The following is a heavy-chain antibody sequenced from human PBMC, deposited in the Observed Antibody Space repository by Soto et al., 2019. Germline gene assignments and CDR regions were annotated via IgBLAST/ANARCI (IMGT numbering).Heavy chain of an antibody. CDR2: MNPNSGNT. V-gene: IGHV1-8*01. J-gene: IGHJ6*02. CDR1: GYTFTSYD. D-gene: IGHD3-9*01. Sequence: ASVKVSCKASGYTFTSYDINWVRQATGQGLEWMGWMNPNSGNTGYAQKFQGRVTMTRNTSISTAYMELSSLRSEDTAVYYCASADYDILTGYYWYYGMDVWGQGTTVTAP. CDR3: ASADYDILTGYYWYYGMDV.